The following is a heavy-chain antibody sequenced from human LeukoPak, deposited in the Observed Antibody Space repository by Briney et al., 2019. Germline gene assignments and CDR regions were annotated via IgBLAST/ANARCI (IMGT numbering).Heavy chain of an antibody. D-gene: IGHD3-9*01. CDR3: ARDYYDILTGYYSPYYYYYYGMDV. V-gene: IGHV3-30-3*01. J-gene: IGHJ6*02. CDR2: ISYDGSNK. Sequence: GGSLRLSCAASGLTFSSYAMHWVRQAPGKGLEWVAVISYDGSNKYYADSVKGRFTISRDNSKNTLYLQMNSLRAEDTAVYYCARDYYDILTGYYSPYYYYYYGMDVWGQGTTVTVSS. CDR1: GLTFSSYA.